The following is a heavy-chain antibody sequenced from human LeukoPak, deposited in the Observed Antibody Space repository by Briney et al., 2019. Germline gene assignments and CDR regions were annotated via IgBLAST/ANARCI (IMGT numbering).Heavy chain of an antibody. Sequence: GGSLRLSCAATGFTFSNYSLNWVRQAPGKGLEWVSYFSSTSSTIYYADSVKGRFTISRDNAKNSLYLQMNSLRAEDTALYYCARARGSGTSRGAFDIWGQGTMVTVSS. CDR3: ARARGSGTSRGAFDI. CDR1: GFTFSNYS. D-gene: IGHD3-10*01. J-gene: IGHJ3*02. CDR2: FSSTSSTI. V-gene: IGHV3-48*01.